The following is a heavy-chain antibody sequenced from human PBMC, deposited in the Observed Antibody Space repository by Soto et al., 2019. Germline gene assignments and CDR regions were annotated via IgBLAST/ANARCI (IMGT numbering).Heavy chain of an antibody. V-gene: IGHV4-34*01. Sequence: QVQLQQWGAGLLKPSETLSLTCAVYDGSFSGYYWYWIRQPPGQGLEWIGEINYSGSTNYNPSLKSRVTISVDTSKNQFSLKLTSVTAADTAVYSCARGRRRGSSSWDGMDVWGQGTTVTVSS. CDR3: ARGRRRGSSSWDGMDV. D-gene: IGHD6-13*01. CDR2: INYSGST. CDR1: DGSFSGYY. J-gene: IGHJ6*02.